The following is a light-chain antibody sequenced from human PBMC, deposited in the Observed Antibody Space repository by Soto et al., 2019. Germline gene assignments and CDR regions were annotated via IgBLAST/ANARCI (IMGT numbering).Light chain of an antibody. J-gene: IGKJ4*02. V-gene: IGKV1-12*01. CDR2: AAS. CDR3: QQANSFPLT. Sequence: DIQMTQSPSFVSASVGDRVTITCRASQAISIWVAWYQQKPGKAPRLLMYAASNLQSGVPTRFSDSGSGTDLHLTSSSLQPEDFATYYCQQANSFPLTFRGGTKVDMK. CDR1: QAISIW.